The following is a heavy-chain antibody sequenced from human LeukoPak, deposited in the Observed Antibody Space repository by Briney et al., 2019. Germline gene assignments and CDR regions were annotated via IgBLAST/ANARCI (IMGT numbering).Heavy chain of an antibody. Sequence: PSETLSLTYAVYGGSFSGYYWSWVRQPPGKGLEWVGEISHSGSTNYHRSLKSRGTISVETSKNHLSLKLSSVTGADTAVYDCARGPDTSYWGQGALVTVSS. CDR1: GGSFSGYY. V-gene: IGHV4-34*01. CDR2: ISHSGST. D-gene: IGHD2/OR15-2a*01. J-gene: IGHJ4*02. CDR3: ARGPDTSY.